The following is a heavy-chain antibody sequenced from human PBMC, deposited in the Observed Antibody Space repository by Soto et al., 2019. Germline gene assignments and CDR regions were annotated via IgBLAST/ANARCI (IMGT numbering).Heavy chain of an antibody. Sequence: HPGGSLRLSCTASGFTFGDYTMHWVRQAPGKGLEWVSLITCDGSNIEYADSVRGRFTISRDNSKNSLYLQMNSLRAEDTAVYYCAKDPYYYGSGSYYRDYYYYYMDVWGKGTTVTVSS. CDR2: ITCDGSNI. D-gene: IGHD3-10*01. CDR3: AKDPYYYGSGSYYRDYYYYYMDV. J-gene: IGHJ6*03. V-gene: IGHV3-43*01. CDR1: GFTFGDYT.